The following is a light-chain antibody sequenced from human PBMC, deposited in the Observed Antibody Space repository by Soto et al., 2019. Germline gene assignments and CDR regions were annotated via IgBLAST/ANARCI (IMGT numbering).Light chain of an antibody. J-gene: IGKJ2*01. CDR1: QSVSSY. V-gene: IGKV3-11*01. CDR2: VAS. Sequence: EIVLTQSPATLSLSPGERATLSCRASQSVSSYLACNQQKRGQAPRLLIYVASNRATAIPATFTGSGSGTDFTLTSSGLDPEDFAVYFCKERSIWYTLGQVTKLEI. CDR3: KERSIWYT.